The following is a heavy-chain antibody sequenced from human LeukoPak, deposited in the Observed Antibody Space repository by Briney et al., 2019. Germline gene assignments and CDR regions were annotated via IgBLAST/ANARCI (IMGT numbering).Heavy chain of an antibody. Sequence: SETLSLTCAVSGDSISISNSNWWTWVRQPPGQGLEWIGEIYHSGTTNYNPSLKSRVTISVDKSKNQFSLKLSSVTAADTAVYYCARGGSSSPFNWFDPWGQGTLVTVSS. CDR3: ARGGSSSPFNWFDP. D-gene: IGHD6-13*01. CDR2: IYHSGTT. J-gene: IGHJ5*02. V-gene: IGHV4-4*02. CDR1: GDSISISNSNW.